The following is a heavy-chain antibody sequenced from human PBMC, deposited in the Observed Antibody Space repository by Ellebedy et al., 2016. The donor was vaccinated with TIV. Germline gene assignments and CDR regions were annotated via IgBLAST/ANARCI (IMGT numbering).Heavy chain of an antibody. CDR2: INSDGSST. D-gene: IGHD6-19*01. J-gene: IGHJ2*01. V-gene: IGHV3-74*01. CDR1: GFTYSSHA. CDR3: TRVISAWSDWYFDL. Sequence: PGGSLRLSCAASGFTYSSHAMHWVRQALGKGLVWVSRINSDGSSTDYADSVTGRFTISRDNAKDTLYLQMNSLRAEDTAVYFCTRVISAWSDWYFDLWGRGTLVTVSS.